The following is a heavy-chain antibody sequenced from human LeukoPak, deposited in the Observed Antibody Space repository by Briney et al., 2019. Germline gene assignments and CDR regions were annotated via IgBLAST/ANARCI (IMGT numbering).Heavy chain of an antibody. CDR2: IYHSGST. J-gene: IGHJ4*02. V-gene: IGHV4-38-2*02. D-gene: IGHD6-13*01. Sequence: PSETLSLTCIVSGYSISSGCYWGWIRQPPGKGLEWIGSIYHSGSTHYNPSLKSRVTISVDTSKNQFSLKLSSVTAADTAVYYCATSGAAAKPYYFDYWGQGTLVTVSS. CDR1: GYSISSGCY. CDR3: ATSGAAAKPYYFDY.